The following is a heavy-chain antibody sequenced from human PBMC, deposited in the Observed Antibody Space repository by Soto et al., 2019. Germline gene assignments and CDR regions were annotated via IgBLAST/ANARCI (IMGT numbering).Heavy chain of an antibody. D-gene: IGHD3-16*01. J-gene: IGHJ5*02. CDR2: IFHSGTT. Sequence: QVRLQESGPGLVKPSKTLSLTCSVSGGSISSPGYYWTWIRQQHGKSLEWIGHIFHSGTTSYNPSLQSRVTISSETSENQFSLNLTSVTAADTAVYFCATGRWGAYGSPAGWFAPWGRGTLVSVSS. V-gene: IGHV4-31*03. CDR3: ATGRWGAYGSPAGWFAP. CDR1: GGSISSPGYY.